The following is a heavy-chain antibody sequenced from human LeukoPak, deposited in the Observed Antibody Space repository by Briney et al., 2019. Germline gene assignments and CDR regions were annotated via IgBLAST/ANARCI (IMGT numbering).Heavy chain of an antibody. V-gene: IGHV3-9*01. J-gene: IGHJ4*02. CDR3: AKDIRRWSSGLIL. Sequence: LSLTCTVSGGSIGSNYWTWIRQPPGKGLEWVSGISWNSGSIGYADSVKGRFTISRDNAKNSLYLQMNSLRAEDTALYYCAKDIRRWSSGLILWGQGALVTVSS. CDR1: GGSIGSNY. CDR2: ISWNSGSI. D-gene: IGHD6-19*01.